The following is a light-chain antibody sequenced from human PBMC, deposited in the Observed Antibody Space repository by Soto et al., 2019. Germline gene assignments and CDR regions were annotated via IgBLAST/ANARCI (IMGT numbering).Light chain of an antibody. CDR2: RND. Sequence: QLVLTQPPSASGTPGQTVTISCSGGTSNIGSDYVSWYQYLPGAAPKLLIYRNDQRPSGVPDRFSGSKSGTSASLAISGLRSEDEAVYSCAAWDDTLNGVFFGGGTKLTVL. V-gene: IGLV1-47*01. J-gene: IGLJ2*01. CDR1: TSNIGSDY. CDR3: AAWDDTLNGVF.